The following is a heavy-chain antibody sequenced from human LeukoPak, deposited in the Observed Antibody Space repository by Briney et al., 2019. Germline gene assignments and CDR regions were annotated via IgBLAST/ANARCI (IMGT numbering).Heavy chain of an antibody. CDR2: ISSSGTTI. D-gene: IGHD2-15*01. CDR1: GFTFSSYE. J-gene: IGHJ4*02. V-gene: IGHV3-48*03. Sequence: GGSLRLSCAVSGFTFSSYEMNWVRQAPGKGLEWVSYISSSGTTIYYADSVKGRFTISRDNAENSLYLQMNSLRAEDTAPYYCARSGAPTPDYWGQGTLVIVSS. CDR3: ARSGAPTPDY.